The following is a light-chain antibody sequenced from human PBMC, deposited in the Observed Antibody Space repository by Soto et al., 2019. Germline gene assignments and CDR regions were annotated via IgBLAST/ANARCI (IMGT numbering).Light chain of an antibody. CDR3: QQYNDWPL. Sequence: EIVMTQSPAALSVSPGDGATLSCRASQSVSSQLAWYQQKPGQAPRLLIFGASTRPTGIPTRFSGSGSGTEFTLTIRRLQSEDVAVYYCQQYNDWPLFGQGTKVEIK. CDR2: GAS. CDR1: QSVSSQ. J-gene: IGKJ1*01. V-gene: IGKV3-15*01.